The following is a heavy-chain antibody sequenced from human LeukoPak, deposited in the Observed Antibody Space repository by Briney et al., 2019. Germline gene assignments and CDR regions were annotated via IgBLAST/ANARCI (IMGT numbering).Heavy chain of an antibody. CDR3: VTDLVIKGYFDY. CDR2: IRRKTDGETT. CDR1: GFTFSNVW. J-gene: IGHJ4*02. D-gene: IGHD2-21*01. V-gene: IGHV3-15*01. Sequence: NPGGSLRLSCAASGFTFSNVWMSWVRQVPGKGLEWVCRIRRKTDGETTDHAAPVKGRFTISGDDSKNTLYLQMNSLKTEDTAVYYCVTDLVIKGYFDYWGQGALVTVSP.